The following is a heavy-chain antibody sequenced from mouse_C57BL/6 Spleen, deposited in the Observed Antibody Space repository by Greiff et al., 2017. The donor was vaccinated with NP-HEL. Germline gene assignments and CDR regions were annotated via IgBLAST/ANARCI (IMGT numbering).Heavy chain of an antibody. CDR3: ARHDYYSNYDWYFDV. D-gene: IGHD2-5*01. J-gene: IGHJ1*03. CDR1: GFTFSDYY. Sequence: EVQLVESGGGLVQPGGSLKLSCAASGFTFSDYYMYWVRQTPEKRLEWVAYISNGGGSTYYPDTVKGRFTISRDNAKNTLYLQMSRLKSEDTAMYYCARHDYYSNYDWYFDVWGTGTTVTVSS. CDR2: ISNGGGST. V-gene: IGHV5-12*01.